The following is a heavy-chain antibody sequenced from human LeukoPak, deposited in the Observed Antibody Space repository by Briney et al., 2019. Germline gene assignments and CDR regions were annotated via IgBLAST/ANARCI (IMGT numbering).Heavy chain of an antibody. CDR1: GGSINTYY. D-gene: IGHD5-18*01. CDR3: ARHDHGYSSGRFDY. Sequence: ETLSLTCTVSGGSINTYYWSWLRQPPGNGLEWIGFISYSGNTDYNPSLKGRLIISVDTSKNQFSLKLSSVTAADTAVYYCARHDHGYSSGRFDYWGQGSLVTVSS. CDR2: ISYSGNT. V-gene: IGHV4-59*01. J-gene: IGHJ4*02.